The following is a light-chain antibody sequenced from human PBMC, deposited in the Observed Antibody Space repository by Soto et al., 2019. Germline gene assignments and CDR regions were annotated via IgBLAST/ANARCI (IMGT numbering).Light chain of an antibody. J-gene: IGLJ1*01. Sequence: QLVLTQPPSVSAAPGQTVTISCSGSSSDVGSNYVCWYQQFSGSAPKLLIYETNKRSSGIPDRFSGSKSGASATLAITGLQTGDEADYYCGTWDSSLSADVFGTGTKVTVL. V-gene: IGLV1-51*02. CDR2: ETN. CDR1: SSDVGSNY. CDR3: GTWDSSLSADV.